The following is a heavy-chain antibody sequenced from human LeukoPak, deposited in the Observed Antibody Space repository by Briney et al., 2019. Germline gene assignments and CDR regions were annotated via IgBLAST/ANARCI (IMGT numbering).Heavy chain of an antibody. D-gene: IGHD3-22*01. J-gene: IGHJ4*02. CDR3: ARTDNKYDSRLLFN. Sequence: ASVKVSCKASGYTFTDYYIHWVRQAPGQGLEWMGWVNPHSGGTNFAQRFRGRVTMTRDTSITTAYMELSRLESDDTAMYYCARTDNKYDSRLLFNWGQGTHITVSS. CDR1: GYTFTDYY. CDR2: VNPHSGGT. V-gene: IGHV1-2*02.